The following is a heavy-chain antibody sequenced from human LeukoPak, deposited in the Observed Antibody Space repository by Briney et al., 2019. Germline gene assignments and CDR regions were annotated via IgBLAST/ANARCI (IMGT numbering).Heavy chain of an antibody. J-gene: IGHJ6*02. V-gene: IGHV1-24*01. CDR1: GGTCSIYA. D-gene: IGHD3-9*01. Sequence: ASVKVSCKASGGTCSIYAISWVRQAPGKGLEGMGGFDSEDGETIYAQKFQGRVTMTEDTSTDTAYMELSSLRSEDTAVYYCATEGLYDILTGSRGMDVWGQGTTVTVSS. CDR2: FDSEDGET. CDR3: ATEGLYDILTGSRGMDV.